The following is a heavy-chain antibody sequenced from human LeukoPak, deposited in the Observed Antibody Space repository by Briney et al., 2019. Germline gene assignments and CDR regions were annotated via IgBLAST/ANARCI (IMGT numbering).Heavy chain of an antibody. V-gene: IGHV4-59*01. CDR1: GGSFSGYY. Sequence: PSETLSLTRAVYGGSFSGYYWSWIRQPPGKGLEWIGYIYYSGTTNHIPSLKRRVTISVDTSKNQFSLKLSSVTAADTAVYYCARVIPGIVGATYFDYWGQGTLVTVSS. CDR3: ARVIPGIVGATYFDY. J-gene: IGHJ4*02. CDR2: IYYSGTT. D-gene: IGHD1-26*01.